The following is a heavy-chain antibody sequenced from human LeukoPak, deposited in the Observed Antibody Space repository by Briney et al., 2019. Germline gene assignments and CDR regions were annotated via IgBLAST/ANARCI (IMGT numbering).Heavy chain of an antibody. J-gene: IGHJ4*02. D-gene: IGHD3-10*01. CDR3: ARARKKTGTGELTECITMVRGVIITPLWY. CDR2: ITSDGSTI. V-gene: IGHV3-48*03. Sequence: GGSLRLFCAASGFTFSSCEMNWVRQAPGKGLEWVSFITSDGSTIFYADSVKGRFTISRDNAKNSLYLQMNSLRAEDTAVYYCARARKKTGTGELTECITMVRGVIITPLWYWGQGTLVTVSS. CDR1: GFTFSSCE.